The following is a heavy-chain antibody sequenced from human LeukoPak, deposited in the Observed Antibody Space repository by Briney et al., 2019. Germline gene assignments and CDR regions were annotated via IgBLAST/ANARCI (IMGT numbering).Heavy chain of an antibody. J-gene: IGHJ4*02. D-gene: IGHD1-26*01. CDR2: VTDSGDKV. V-gene: IGHV3-23*01. Sequence: GGSLRLSCAASGFTFSSYAMTWVRQAPGKGLERVSAVTDSGDKVFYADSVKGRFTISRDNSKNTLYLQMNSLRAEDTAVYYCARNPELYFDYWGQGTLVTVSS. CDR3: ARNPELYFDY. CDR1: GFTFSSYA.